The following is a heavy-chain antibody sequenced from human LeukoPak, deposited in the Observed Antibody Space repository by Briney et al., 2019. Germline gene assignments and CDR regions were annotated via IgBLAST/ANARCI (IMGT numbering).Heavy chain of an antibody. CDR1: SYTFTSYG. J-gene: IGHJ4*02. CDR3: ARDYRCMAAYGQIHY. Sequence: ASVKVSCKASSYTFTSYGISWVRQAPGQGLEWMGWISAYNGNTNYAQKLQGRVTMTTDTSTSTAYMELRSLRSDDTAVYYCARDYRCMAAYGQIHYWGQGTLVTVSS. D-gene: IGHD3-16*02. CDR2: ISAYNGNT. V-gene: IGHV1-18*01.